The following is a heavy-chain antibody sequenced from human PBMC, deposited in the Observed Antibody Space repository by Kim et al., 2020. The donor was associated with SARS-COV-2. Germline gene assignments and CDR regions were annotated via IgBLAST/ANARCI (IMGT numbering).Heavy chain of an antibody. CDR3: ARDPAEVGNNWFDP. CDR1: GYSFNIDY. CDR2: INPNGGAT. V-gene: IGHV1-46*02. J-gene: IGHJ5*02. Sequence: GYSFNIDYVHWVRQAPGQGLEWMGKINPNGGATRSAQQFQGRVAMTMDTSTRTMYMYLSRLTSEDTAVYYCARDPAEVGNNWFDPWGQGTLAT.